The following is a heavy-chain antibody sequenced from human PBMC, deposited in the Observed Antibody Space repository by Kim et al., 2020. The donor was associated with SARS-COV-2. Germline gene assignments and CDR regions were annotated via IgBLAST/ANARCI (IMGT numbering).Heavy chain of an antibody. CDR3: ARGGGQRGWFDP. CDR1: GGSFSGFY. CDR2: VNDRGTT. Sequence: SETLSLTCAVYGGSFSGFYWTWIRQSPGKGLEWIGEVNDRGTTNHSPSLKSRVSISVDTSKNQFSLKLSSVTATDTAVYYCARGGGQRGWFDPWGQGTLV. J-gene: IGHJ5*02. V-gene: IGHV4-34*01. D-gene: IGHD1-1*01.